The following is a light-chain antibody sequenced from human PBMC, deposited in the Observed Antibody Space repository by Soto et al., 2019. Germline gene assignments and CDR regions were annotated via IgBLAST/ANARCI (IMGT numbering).Light chain of an antibody. J-gene: IGLJ2*01. V-gene: IGLV3-21*04. CDR3: QVWDSSSDHLV. CDR1: NIGSKS. Sequence: SSELTQPPSVSVAPGKTARITCGGNNIGSKSVHWYQQKPGQAPVLVIYYDIDRPSGIPERFSGSNSGNTATLTISRVEAGDEADYYCQVWDSSSDHLVFGGGTKLTVL. CDR2: YDI.